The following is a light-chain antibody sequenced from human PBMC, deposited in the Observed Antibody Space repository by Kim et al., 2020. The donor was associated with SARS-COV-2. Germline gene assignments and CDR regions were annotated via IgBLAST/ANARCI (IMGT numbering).Light chain of an antibody. CDR3: MQGTHWPLT. J-gene: IGKJ4*02. CDR1: QSLVYSDESTF. CDR2: NVS. V-gene: IGKV2-30*01. Sequence: PSSISCRTSQSLVYSDESTFLHWFQQRPGQSPRRLIYNVSKRDSGVPDRFSGSGSGTDFTLKISRVEAEDVGIYYCMQGTHWPLTFGGGTKVDIK.